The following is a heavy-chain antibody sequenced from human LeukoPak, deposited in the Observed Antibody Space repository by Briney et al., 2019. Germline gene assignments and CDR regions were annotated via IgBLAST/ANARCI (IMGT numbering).Heavy chain of an antibody. CDR2: INHSGST. CDR3: ARGSDY. CDR1: GGSFSGYY. Sequence: SETLSLTCAVYGGSFSGYYWSWIRQPPGEGLEWIGEINHSGSTNYNPSLKSRVTISVDTSKNQFSLKLSSVTAADTAVYYCARGSDYWGQGTLVTVSS. V-gene: IGHV4-34*01. J-gene: IGHJ4*02.